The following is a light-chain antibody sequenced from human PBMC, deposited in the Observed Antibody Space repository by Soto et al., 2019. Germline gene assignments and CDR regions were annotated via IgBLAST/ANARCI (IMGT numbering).Light chain of an antibody. CDR2: GAS. V-gene: IGKV3-15*01. J-gene: IGKJ4*01. CDR1: QSVSSN. Sequence: ERVMTQSPATLSVSPGGRATLSCRASQSVSSNLAWYQQKPGQAPRLLIYGASTRATGFPARFSGSGSGTEFTLTISSLQSEDFAVYYCQQYKNWPLTFGGGPKVDIK. CDR3: QQYKNWPLT.